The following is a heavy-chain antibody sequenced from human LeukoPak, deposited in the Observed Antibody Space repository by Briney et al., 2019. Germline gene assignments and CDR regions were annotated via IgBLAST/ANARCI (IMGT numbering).Heavy chain of an antibody. CDR1: GGSISSYY. V-gene: IGHV4-4*07. Sequence: PSETLSLTCTVSGGSISSYYWSWIRQPAGKGLEWVGRIYTSGSTDYNPSLKSRVTMSVDTSKNQFSLKLSSVTAADTAVYYCAREGYSSSWYPNWYFDLWGRGTLVTVSS. CDR2: IYTSGST. D-gene: IGHD6-13*01. J-gene: IGHJ2*01. CDR3: AREGYSSSWYPNWYFDL.